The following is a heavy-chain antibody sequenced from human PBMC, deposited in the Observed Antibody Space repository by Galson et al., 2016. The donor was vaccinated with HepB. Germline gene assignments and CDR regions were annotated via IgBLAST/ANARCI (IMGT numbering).Heavy chain of an antibody. D-gene: IGHD6-19*01. CDR1: GFTFSHYY. V-gene: IGHV3-11*01. CDR2: ISSSGSTI. CDR3: ARVVPLYSGGWYVRGDGWFDP. Sequence: SLRLSCAASGFTFSHYYMSWIRQAPGKGLEWVSYISSSGSTIYYADSVKGRFTISRDNAMNSLYLQMNSLRAEDTAVYYCARVVPLYSGGWYVRGDGWFDPWGQGTLVTVSS. J-gene: IGHJ5*02.